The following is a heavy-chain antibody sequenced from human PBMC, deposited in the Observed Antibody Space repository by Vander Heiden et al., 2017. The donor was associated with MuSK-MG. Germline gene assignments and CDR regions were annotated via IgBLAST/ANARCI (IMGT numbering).Heavy chain of an antibody. CDR3: AREGGFFTTTSCYTSEFFQH. CDR1: GYSISSGFY. Sequence: PGLVKPSETLSLTCAVSGYSISSGFYWGWIRQPPGKGLEWIGSVDHSGTTYYNPSLKRRVTIAVDTSKNRFSLKLSSVTAAETAVYYCAREGGFFTTTSCYTSEFFQHWGQGSLVTVSS. CDR2: VDHSGTT. J-gene: IGHJ1*01. D-gene: IGHD2-2*02. V-gene: IGHV4-38-2*02.